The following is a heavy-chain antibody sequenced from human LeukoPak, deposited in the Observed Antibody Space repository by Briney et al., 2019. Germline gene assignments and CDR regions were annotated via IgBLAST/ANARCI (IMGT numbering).Heavy chain of an antibody. CDR3: ARNRWEVGATIDY. Sequence: SETLSLTCTVSGGSISSYYWSWIRQPPGKGLEWIGYIYYSGSTNYNPSLKSRVTISVDTSKNQFSLKLSSVTAADTAVYYCARNRWEVGATIDYWGQGTLATVSS. D-gene: IGHD1-26*01. V-gene: IGHV4-59*01. J-gene: IGHJ4*02. CDR1: GGSISSYY. CDR2: IYYSGST.